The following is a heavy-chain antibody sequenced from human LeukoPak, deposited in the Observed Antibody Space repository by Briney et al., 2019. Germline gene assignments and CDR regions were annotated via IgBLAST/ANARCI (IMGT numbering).Heavy chain of an antibody. J-gene: IGHJ4*02. CDR1: GLNVTFNH. CDR3: AREGSGPDY. Sequence: GGSLRLSCAVSGLNVTFNHMTWVRQTPGKGLEWVSVIYSGGTTHYANSVKGRFTVSRDKFKNILYLQMNSLRAEDTAVYYCAREGSGPDYWGQGTLVTVSS. CDR2: IYSGGTT. V-gene: IGHV3-53*01. D-gene: IGHD3-10*01.